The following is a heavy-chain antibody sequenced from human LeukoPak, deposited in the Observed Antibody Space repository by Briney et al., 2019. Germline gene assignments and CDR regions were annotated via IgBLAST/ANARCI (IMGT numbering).Heavy chain of an antibody. CDR1: GFTFSSHG. D-gene: IGHD1-1*01. CDR2: IWYDGSKK. J-gene: IGHJ4*02. V-gene: IGHV3-33*01. CDR3: ARNVNHWNHVDS. Sequence: GGSLRLSCAASGFTFSSHGMHWVRQAPGKGLEWVAVIWYDGSKKYHADSVKGRFTISRDNSKNTLYLQMNSLRDEDTAIYYCARNVNHWNHVDSWGQGTLVTVSS.